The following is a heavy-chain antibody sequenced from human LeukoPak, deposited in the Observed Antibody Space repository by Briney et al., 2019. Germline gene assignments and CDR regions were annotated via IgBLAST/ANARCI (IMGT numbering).Heavy chain of an antibody. CDR1: GFTVSANY. V-gene: IGHV3-53*01. J-gene: IGHJ3*01. CDR3: AREGRNLIRAFDF. Sequence: GGSLRLSCAASGFTVSANYMSWVRQAPGKGLEWVSVIYTGGSTYYADSVRGRFTISRDSSKNMLYPQMNSLRPEDTAVYYCAREGRNLIRAFDFWGPGTVVTVSS. D-gene: IGHD2-21*01. CDR2: IYTGGST.